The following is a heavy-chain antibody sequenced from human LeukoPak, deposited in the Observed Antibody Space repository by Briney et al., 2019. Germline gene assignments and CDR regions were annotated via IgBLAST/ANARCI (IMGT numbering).Heavy chain of an antibody. J-gene: IGHJ4*02. CDR3: ARGPRWLQSFDY. CDR2: INSDGSST. D-gene: IGHD4-4*01. CDR1: GFTFSSYW. V-gene: IGHV3-74*01. Sequence: GGSLRLSCAASGFTFSSYWMHWVRQAPGKGLVWVSRINSDGSSTSYADSVKGRFTISRDNAKNTPYLQMNSLRAEDTAVYYCARGPRWLQSFDYWGQGTLVTVSS.